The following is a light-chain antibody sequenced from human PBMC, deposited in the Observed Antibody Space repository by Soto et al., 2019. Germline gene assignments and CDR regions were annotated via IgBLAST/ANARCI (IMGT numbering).Light chain of an antibody. V-gene: IGLV6-57*02. CDR2: EDD. CDR1: SGGFASDY. Sequence: NFMLTQPHSVSESPGKTVTISCTGSSGGFASDYVQWYQQRPGSAPTTVVFEDDQRPSGVPDRFSGSIDSSSNSASLTITRLKTEDEADYYCQSYDDSNVIFGGGTKVTVL. CDR3: QSYDDSNVI. J-gene: IGLJ2*01.